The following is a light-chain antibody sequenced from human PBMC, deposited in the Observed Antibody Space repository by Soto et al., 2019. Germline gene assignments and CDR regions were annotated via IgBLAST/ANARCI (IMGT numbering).Light chain of an antibody. CDR1: QSVSNN. Sequence: VALFQGERATLSCRAIQSVSNNYLAWYQQKPGQAPRLLIYDASNRATGIPARFSGSGSGTEFTLTISSLQSEDFAVYFCQQYKNWPPITFGQGTRLENK. J-gene: IGKJ5*01. V-gene: IGKV3D-15*01. CDR2: DAS. CDR3: QQYKNWPPIT.